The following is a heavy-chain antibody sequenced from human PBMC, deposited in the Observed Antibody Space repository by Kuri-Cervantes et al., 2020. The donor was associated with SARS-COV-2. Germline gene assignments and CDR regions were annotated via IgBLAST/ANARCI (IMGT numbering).Heavy chain of an antibody. D-gene: IGHD4-11*01. CDR1: GFTFSSYG. CDR3: ARCALTDYSNYYYYYYYGMDV. CDR2: IWYDGSNK. J-gene: IGHJ6*02. V-gene: IGHV3-33*01. Sequence: RGSLRLSCAASGFTFSSYGMHWVRQAPGKGLEWVAVIWYDGSNKYYADSVKGRFTISRDNSKNTLYLQMNSLRAEDTAVYYCARCALTDYSNYYYYYYYGMDVWGQGTTVTVSS.